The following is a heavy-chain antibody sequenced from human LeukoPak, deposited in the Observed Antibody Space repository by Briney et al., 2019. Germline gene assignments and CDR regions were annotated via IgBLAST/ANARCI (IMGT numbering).Heavy chain of an antibody. D-gene: IGHD2/OR15-2a*01. J-gene: IGHJ6*03. V-gene: IGHV1-69*13. Sequence: GASVKVSCKASGGTFSSYAISWVRQAPGQGLEWMGGIIPIFGTANYAQKFQGRVTITADESTSTAYMELRSLRSDDTAVYYCARAPFPSGLSGYYMDVWGKGTTVTVSS. CDR2: IIPIFGTA. CDR1: GGTFSSYA. CDR3: ARAPFPSGLSGYYMDV.